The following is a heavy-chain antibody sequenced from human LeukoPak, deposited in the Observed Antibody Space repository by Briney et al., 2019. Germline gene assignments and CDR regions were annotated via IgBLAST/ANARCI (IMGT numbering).Heavy chain of an antibody. CDR3: ARESSGYYYGIDP. CDR1: GFTFSTYE. J-gene: IGHJ5*02. D-gene: IGHD3-22*01. V-gene: IGHV3-48*03. CDR2: ISSSGSTI. Sequence: GGSLRLSCAASGFTFSTYEMNWVRQAPGKGLEWVSYISSSGSTIYYADSVKGRFTISRDNAKNSLYLQTNSLRAEDTAVYYCARESSGYYYGIDPWGQGTLVTVSS.